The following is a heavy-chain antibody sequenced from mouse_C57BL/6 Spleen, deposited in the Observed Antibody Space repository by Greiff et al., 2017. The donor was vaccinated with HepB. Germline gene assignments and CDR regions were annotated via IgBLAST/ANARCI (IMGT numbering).Heavy chain of an antibody. CDR3: ARGRWLPWYFDV. Sequence: EVNVVESEGGLVQPGSSMKLSCTASGFTFSDYYMAWVRQVPEKGLEWVANINYDGSSTYYLDSLKSRFIISRDNAKNILYLQMSSLKSEDTATYYCARGRWLPWYFDVWGTGTTVTVSS. D-gene: IGHD2-3*01. J-gene: IGHJ1*03. V-gene: IGHV5-16*01. CDR2: INYDGSST. CDR1: GFTFSDYY.